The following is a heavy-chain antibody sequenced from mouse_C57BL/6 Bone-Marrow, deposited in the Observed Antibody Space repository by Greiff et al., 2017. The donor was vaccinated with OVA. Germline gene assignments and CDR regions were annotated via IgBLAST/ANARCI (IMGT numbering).Heavy chain of an antibody. CDR3: ARPIYYYGSSYRDAMDY. Sequence: QVQLQQSGAELVKPGASVKMSCKASGYTFTTYPIEWMKQNHGKSLEGIGNFHPYNDDTKYNEKFKGKATLTVEKSSSTVYLELSRLTSDDSAVYYCARPIYYYGSSYRDAMDYWGQGTSVTVSS. D-gene: IGHD1-1*01. V-gene: IGHV1-47*01. CDR2: FHPYNDDT. CDR1: GYTFTTYP. J-gene: IGHJ4*01.